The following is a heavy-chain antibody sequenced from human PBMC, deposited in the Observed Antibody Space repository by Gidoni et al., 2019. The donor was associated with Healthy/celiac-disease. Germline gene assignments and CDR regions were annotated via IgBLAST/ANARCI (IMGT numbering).Heavy chain of an antibody. D-gene: IGHD3-10*01. V-gene: IGHV3-43*01. CDR2: ISWDGGST. CDR3: AKDISIPGIPYGSGSSSYGMDV. Sequence: EVQLVESGGVVVQPGGSLRLSCEASGFTFDDYPMHWVRQAPGKGLEWVSLISWDGGSTYYADSVKGRFTISRDNSKNSLYLQMNSLRTEDTALYYCAKDISIPGIPYGSGSSSYGMDVWGQGTTVTVSS. CDR1: GFTFDDYP. J-gene: IGHJ6*02.